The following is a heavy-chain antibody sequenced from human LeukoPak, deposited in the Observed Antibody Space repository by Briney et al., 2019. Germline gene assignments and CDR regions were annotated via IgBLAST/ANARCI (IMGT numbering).Heavy chain of an antibody. CDR1: GFTFENYA. J-gene: IGHJ3*02. CDR3: VKDRSRTDWHRGAFDI. V-gene: IGHV3-9*01. CDR2: IRCNGSDI. Sequence: PGGSLRLSCAASGFTFENYAMNWVRQAPGKGLEWVSGIRCNGSDIGYADSVKGRFTISRDDAKNSLYLQINNLRTEDTALYYCVKDRSRTDWHRGAFDIWGQGTMVTVSS. D-gene: IGHD3-9*01.